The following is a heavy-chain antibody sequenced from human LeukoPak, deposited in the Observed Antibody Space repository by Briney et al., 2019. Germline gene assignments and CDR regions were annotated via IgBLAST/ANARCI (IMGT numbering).Heavy chain of an antibody. CDR2: IRSKAYGGTT. J-gene: IGHJ5*02. D-gene: IGHD2-15*01. V-gene: IGHV3-49*04. CDR1: GFTFSSYA. CDR3: TRTQVVAYWFDP. Sequence: PGGSLRLSCAASGFTFSSYAMSWVRQAPGKGLEWVGFIRSKAYGGTTEYAASVKGRFTISRDDSKSIAYLQMNSLKTEDTAVYYCTRTQVVAYWFDPWGQGTLVTVSS.